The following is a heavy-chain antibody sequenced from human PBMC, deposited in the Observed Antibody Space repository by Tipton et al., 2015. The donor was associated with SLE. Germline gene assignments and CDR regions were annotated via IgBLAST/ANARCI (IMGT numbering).Heavy chain of an antibody. CDR3: ARDDLVTDSSSWYRSRYYYYGMDV. CDR2: ISSSSSYI. Sequence: SLRLSCAASGFTFSSYSMNWVRQAPGKGLEWVSSISSSSSYIYYADSVKGRFTISRDNAKNSLYLQVNSLRAEDTAVYYCARDDLVTDSSSWYRSRYYYYGMDVWGQGTTVTVSS. V-gene: IGHV3-21*03. CDR1: GFTFSSYS. J-gene: IGHJ6*02. D-gene: IGHD6-13*01.